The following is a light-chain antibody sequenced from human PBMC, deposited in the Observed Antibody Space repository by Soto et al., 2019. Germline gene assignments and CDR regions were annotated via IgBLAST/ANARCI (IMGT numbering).Light chain of an antibody. CDR3: MQALQTPLT. V-gene: IGKV2-28*01. Sequence: DIVMTQSPLSLPVTPGEPASLSCRSSQSLLHSNGYNYLDWYLQKPGQSPQLLIYLGSNRASGVPDRFSGGGSGTQFTLKISRVEAEDVGVYCCMQALQTPLTFGGGTKVDIK. CDR1: QSLLHSNGYNY. J-gene: IGKJ4*01. CDR2: LGS.